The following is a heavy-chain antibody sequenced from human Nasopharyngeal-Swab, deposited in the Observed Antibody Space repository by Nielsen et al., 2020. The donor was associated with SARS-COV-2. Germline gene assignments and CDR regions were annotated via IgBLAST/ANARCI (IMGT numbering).Heavy chain of an antibody. V-gene: IGHV1-18*04. CDR2: ISAYNGNT. J-gene: IGHJ3*02. D-gene: IGHD3-16*02. Sequence: ASVKVSCKASGYTFTSYGISWVRQAPGQGLEWMGWISAYNGNTNYAQKLQGRVTMTTDTSTSTAYMELRSLRSDDTAVYYCARVSRVWGSYRKADAFDIWGKGTMVTVSS. CDR3: ARVSRVWGSYRKADAFDI. CDR1: GYTFTSYG.